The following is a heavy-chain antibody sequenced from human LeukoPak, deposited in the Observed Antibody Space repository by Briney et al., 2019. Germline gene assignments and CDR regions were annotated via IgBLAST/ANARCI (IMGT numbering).Heavy chain of an antibody. Sequence: ASVKVSCKASGYTFTGYYMHWVRQAPGQGREWMGWINPNSGGTNYAQKFQGRVTMTRDTSISTAYMELSRLRSDDTAVYYCARAPITIFGVVDFNWFDPWGQGTLVTVSS. J-gene: IGHJ5*02. D-gene: IGHD3-3*01. CDR2: INPNSGGT. V-gene: IGHV1-2*02. CDR3: ARAPITIFGVVDFNWFDP. CDR1: GYTFTGYY.